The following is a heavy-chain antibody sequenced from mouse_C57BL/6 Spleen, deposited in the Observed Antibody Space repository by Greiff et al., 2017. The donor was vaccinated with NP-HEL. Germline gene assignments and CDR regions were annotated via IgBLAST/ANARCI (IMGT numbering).Heavy chain of an antibody. J-gene: IGHJ1*03. CDR2: IYPGSGNT. D-gene: IGHD1-1*01. CDR3: ASPLITTVVPWYFDV. CDR1: GYSFTSYY. Sequence: QVQLQQSGPELVKPGASVKISCKASGYSFTSYYIHWVKQRPGQGLEWIGWIYPGSGNTKYNEKFKGKATLTADTSSSTAYMQLSSLTSEDSAVYYCASPLITTVVPWYFDVWGTGTTVTVSS. V-gene: IGHV1-66*01.